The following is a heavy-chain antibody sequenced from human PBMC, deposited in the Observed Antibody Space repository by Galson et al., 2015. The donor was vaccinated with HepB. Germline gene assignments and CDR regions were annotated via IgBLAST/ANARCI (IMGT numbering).Heavy chain of an antibody. CDR2: ISGSDSKP. Sequence: SLRLSCAASGFTFSSYSMSWVRQAPREGLEWVAAISGSDSKPFYADSMKGWFTISRDNSENTVSLQMTDLRVEDTAVYYCTKWGVWGVFEYWGQGILVAVSS. D-gene: IGHD3-16*01. J-gene: IGHJ4*02. CDR3: TKWGVWGVFEY. V-gene: IGHV3-23*01. CDR1: GFTFSSYS.